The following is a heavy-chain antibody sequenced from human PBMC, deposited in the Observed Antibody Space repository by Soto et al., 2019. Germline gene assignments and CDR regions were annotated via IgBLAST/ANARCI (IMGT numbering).Heavy chain of an antibody. J-gene: IGHJ4*02. V-gene: IGHV4-59*08. D-gene: IGHD3-22*01. CDR3: ASGYGYCFHS. Sequence: SETLSLTCTVSGGSISSYYWSWIRQPPGKGLEWIGYIYYSGSTNYNPSLKSRVTISVDTSKNQFSLKLSSVTAADTAVYYCASGYGYCFHSGAQEPLLTVP. CDR1: GGSISSYY. CDR2: IYYSGST.